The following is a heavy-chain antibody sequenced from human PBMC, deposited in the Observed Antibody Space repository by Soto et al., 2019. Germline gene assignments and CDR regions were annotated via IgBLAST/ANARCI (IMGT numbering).Heavy chain of an antibody. J-gene: IGHJ6*04. CDR3: ARGGYCDGPMSYYNDYCMDV. CDR2: IYYSGST. CDR1: GGSISSYY. D-gene: IGHD5-18*01. Sequence: PSETLSLTCTVSGGSISSYYWSWIRQPPGKGLEWIGYIYYSGSTNYNPSLKSRVTISVDTSKNQFSLKLSSVTAADTAVYYCARGGYCDGPMSYYNDYCMDVWGEGTTVTVSP. V-gene: IGHV4-59*01.